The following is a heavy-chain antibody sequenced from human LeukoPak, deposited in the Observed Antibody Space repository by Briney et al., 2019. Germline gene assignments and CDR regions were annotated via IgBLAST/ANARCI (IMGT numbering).Heavy chain of an antibody. Sequence: SETLSLTCTVSGGSISSGSYYWSWIRQPPGKGLEWIGYTYYSGSTNYNPSLKSRVTISVDTSKNQFSLKLSSVTAADTAVYYCAREWRLAPYNWFDPWGQGTLVTVSS. CDR1: GGSISSGSYY. V-gene: IGHV4-61*01. D-gene: IGHD6-19*01. CDR3: AREWRLAPYNWFDP. J-gene: IGHJ5*02. CDR2: TYYSGST.